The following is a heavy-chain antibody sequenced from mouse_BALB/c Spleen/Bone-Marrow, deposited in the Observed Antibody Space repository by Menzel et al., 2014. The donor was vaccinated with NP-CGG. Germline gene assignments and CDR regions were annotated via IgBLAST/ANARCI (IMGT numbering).Heavy chain of an antibody. V-gene: IGHV15-2*02. CDR1: DSEVFPIAY. CDR2: ILPSIGRT. J-gene: IGHJ4*01. CDR3: SRGARWEGEGDYCAMDY. D-gene: IGHD2-3*01. Sequence: VQLLQSGSELMSPGSSVKLSCKDFDSEVFPIAYMCWVRQTPGHGFEWIGDILPSIGRTIYGEKFEDKATLDADTVCNAEYLELNRLRTEDSDIYSWSRGARWEGEGDYCAMDYWGQGTPVTVS.